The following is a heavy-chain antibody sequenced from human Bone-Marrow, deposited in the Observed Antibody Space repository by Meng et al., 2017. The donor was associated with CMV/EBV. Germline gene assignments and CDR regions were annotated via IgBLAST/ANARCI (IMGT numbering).Heavy chain of an antibody. CDR3: ARAIVGATLDAFDI. J-gene: IGHJ3*02. CDR1: GFTFDDYG. CDR2: INWNGGST. Sequence: GGSLRLPCAASGFTFDDYGMSWVRQAPGKGLEWVSGINWNGGSTGYADSVKGRFTISRDNAKNSLYLQMNSLRAEDTAVYYCARAIVGATLDAFDILGQGTMVTVSS. V-gene: IGHV3-20*04. D-gene: IGHD1-26*01.